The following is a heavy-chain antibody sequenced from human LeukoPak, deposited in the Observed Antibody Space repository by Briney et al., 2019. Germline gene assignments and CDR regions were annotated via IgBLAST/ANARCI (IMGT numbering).Heavy chain of an antibody. CDR2: INHSGST. V-gene: IGHV4-34*01. CDR3: ARASTLTYYYGSGSFDY. Sequence: SETLSLTCAVYGGSFSGYYWSWIRQPPGKGLEWIGEINHSGSTNYNPSLKSRVTISVDTSKNQFSPKLSSVTAADTAVYYCARASTLTYYYGSGSFDYWGQGTLVTVSS. J-gene: IGHJ4*02. D-gene: IGHD3-10*01. CDR1: GGSFSGYY.